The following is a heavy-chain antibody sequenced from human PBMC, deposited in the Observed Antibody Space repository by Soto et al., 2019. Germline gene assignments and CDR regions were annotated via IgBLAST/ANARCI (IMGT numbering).Heavy chain of an antibody. CDR1: GGSFSGYY. J-gene: IGHJ5*02. D-gene: IGHD3-10*01. Sequence: QVQLQQWGAGLLKPSETLSLTCAVYGGSFSGYYWCWIRQPPGKGLEWIGEINHSGSTNYNPSLKSRVTISVDTSKNQFSLKLSSVTAADTAVYYCARGRHRFGEDGNWFDPWGQGTLVTVSS. CDR3: ARGRHRFGEDGNWFDP. CDR2: INHSGST. V-gene: IGHV4-34*01.